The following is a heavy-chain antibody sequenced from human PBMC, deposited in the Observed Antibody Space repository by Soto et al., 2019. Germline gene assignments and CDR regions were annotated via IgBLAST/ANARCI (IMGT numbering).Heavy chain of an antibody. Sequence: SQTLSLTCVISGYSVSSDITSWNWIRQSPSRGLEWLGRTYYRSKLFHYYAASVKSRITINPDTSKNQFSLELNSMTPEDQAVYYCARGNALDVWGQGTVVTV. V-gene: IGHV6-1*01. D-gene: IGHD3-10*01. CDR3: ARGNALDV. J-gene: IGHJ3*01. CDR2: TYYRSKLFH. CDR1: GYSVSSDITS.